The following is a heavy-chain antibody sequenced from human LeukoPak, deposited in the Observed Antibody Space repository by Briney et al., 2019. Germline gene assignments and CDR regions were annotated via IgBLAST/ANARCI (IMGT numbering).Heavy chain of an antibody. CDR2: IYSGGGT. V-gene: IGHV3-53*01. Sequence: GGSLRLSCAASGFTVSSNYMSWVRQAPGKGLEWVSVIYSGGGTYYADSVKGRFTISRDSSRNTLYLQMNSLRAEDTAVYYCAKDFYDSSGSRYDYWGQGTLVTVSS. J-gene: IGHJ4*02. D-gene: IGHD3-22*01. CDR1: GFTVSSNY. CDR3: AKDFYDSSGSRYDY.